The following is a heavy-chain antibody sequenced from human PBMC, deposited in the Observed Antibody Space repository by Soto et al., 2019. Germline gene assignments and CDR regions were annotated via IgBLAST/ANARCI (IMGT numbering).Heavy chain of an antibody. CDR1: GFTFRNYA. Sequence: PGGSLRLSCAASGFTFRNYAMSWVRQTPEKGLEWVSAINGGGISTYYADSVKGRFTISRDQSKSTLYLQMNGLRVEDTAVYDCARGDGTASGTDGWGQGTLVTVSS. D-gene: IGHD6-13*01. CDR2: INGGGIST. CDR3: ARGDGTASGTDG. J-gene: IGHJ4*02. V-gene: IGHV3-23*01.